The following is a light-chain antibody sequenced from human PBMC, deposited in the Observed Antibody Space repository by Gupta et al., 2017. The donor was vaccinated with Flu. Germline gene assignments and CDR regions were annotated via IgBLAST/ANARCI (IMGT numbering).Light chain of an antibody. CDR3: QQRSSWPSIT. J-gene: IGKJ4*01. CDR1: QSVRSQ. V-gene: IGKV3-11*01. Sequence: EIVLTQSPATLSLSPGERATLSCRASQSVRSQLAWYQQRPGQAPRLLIYDASNRDTGIPARFSGIGSGKDLTLTISSREQEDFAVYYCQQRSSWPSITFGGGTKVEIK. CDR2: DAS.